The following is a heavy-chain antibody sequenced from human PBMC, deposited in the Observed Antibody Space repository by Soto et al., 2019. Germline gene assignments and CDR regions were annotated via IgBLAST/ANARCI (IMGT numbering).Heavy chain of an antibody. Sequence: GASVKVSCKASGGTFSSYAISWVRQAPGQGLEWMGGIIPIFGTANYAQKLQGRVTMTTDTSTSTAYMELRSLRSDDTAVYYCARDTYYYGSVDYYYYGMDVWGQGTTVTVSS. CDR1: GGTFSSYA. V-gene: IGHV1-69*05. CDR3: ARDTYYYGSVDYYYYGMDV. J-gene: IGHJ6*02. D-gene: IGHD3-10*01. CDR2: IIPIFGTA.